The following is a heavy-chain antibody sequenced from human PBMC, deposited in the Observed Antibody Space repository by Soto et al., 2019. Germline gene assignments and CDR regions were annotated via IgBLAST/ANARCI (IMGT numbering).Heavy chain of an antibody. D-gene: IGHD3-3*01. CDR1: GYTFTSYG. CDR3: ARGHHKALRFLEWLSQDDYYYYGMDV. J-gene: IGHJ6*02. V-gene: IGHV1-18*01. CDR2: ISAYNGNT. Sequence: RASVKVSCKASGYTFTSYGISWVRQAPGQGLEWMGWISAYNGNTNYAQKLQGRVTMTTDTSTSTAYMELRSLRSDDTAVYYCARGHHKALRFLEWLSQDDYYYYGMDVWGQGTTVTVSS.